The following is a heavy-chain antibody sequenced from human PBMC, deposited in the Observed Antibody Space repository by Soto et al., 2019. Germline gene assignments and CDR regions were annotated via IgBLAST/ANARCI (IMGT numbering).Heavy chain of an antibody. CDR3: AKTKKSFGSASEFYAMDV. CDR2: ISYDGSNG. D-gene: IGHD6-6*01. Sequence: QVQLVESGGGVVQPGRSLRLSCGASGFIFSSYAMHWVRQAPGKGLERVALISYDGSNGYYADSVKGRFTISRDISKNTLYLQMNSLRDEDTATYYCAKTKKSFGSASEFYAMDVWGQGTTVTVSS. CDR1: GFIFSSYA. V-gene: IGHV3-30*18. J-gene: IGHJ6*02.